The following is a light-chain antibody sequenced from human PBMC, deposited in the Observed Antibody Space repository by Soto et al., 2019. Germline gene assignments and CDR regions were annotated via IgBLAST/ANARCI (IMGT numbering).Light chain of an antibody. Sequence: EIVMTQSPATLSFSTGERATLSCRASQSVGSYLAWYQHKPGQAPRLLISDASNRATGIPARFSGSGSETDFTLTISSLEPEDSAVYYCQQRSNWPSLTFGGGTKVDIK. J-gene: IGKJ4*01. CDR3: QQRSNWPSLT. CDR2: DAS. CDR1: QSVGSY. V-gene: IGKV3-11*01.